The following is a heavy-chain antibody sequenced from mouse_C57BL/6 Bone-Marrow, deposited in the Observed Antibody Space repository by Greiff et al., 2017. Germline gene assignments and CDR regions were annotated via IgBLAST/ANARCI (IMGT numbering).Heavy chain of an antibody. CDR1: GFTFSDYY. V-gene: IGHV5-12*01. CDR2: ISNGGGST. J-gene: IGHJ2*01. D-gene: IGHD1-1*01. CDR3: ARLYYGSSYDYFDY. Sequence: EVNLVESGGGLVQPGGSLKLSCAASGFTFSDYYMYWVRQTPEKRLEWVAYISNGGGSTYYPDTVKGRFTISRDNAKNTLYLQMSRLKSEDTAMYYCARLYYGSSYDYFDYWGQGTTLTVSS.